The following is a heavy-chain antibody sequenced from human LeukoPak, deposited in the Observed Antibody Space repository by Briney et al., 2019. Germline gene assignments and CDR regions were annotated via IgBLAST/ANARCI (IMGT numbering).Heavy chain of an antibody. CDR3: ARATMVRGRVY. CDR2: INHSGST. CDR1: GGSFSGYY. V-gene: IGHV4-34*01. D-gene: IGHD3-10*01. Sequence: SETLSLTCAVYGGSFSGYYWSWIRQPPGKGLEWIGEINHSGSTNYNPSLKSPVTISVDTSKNQFSLKLSSVTAADTAVYYCARATMVRGRVYWGQGTLVTVSS. J-gene: IGHJ4*02.